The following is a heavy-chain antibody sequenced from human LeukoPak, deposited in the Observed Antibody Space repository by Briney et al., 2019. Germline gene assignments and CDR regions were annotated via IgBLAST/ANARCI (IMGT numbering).Heavy chain of an antibody. CDR1: GGSISSGDYY. Sequence: SETLSLTCTVSGGSISSGDYYWSWIRQPPGKGLEWIGYIYYSGSTYYNPSLKSRVTISVDTSKNQFSLKLSSVTAADTAVYYCARGPDIYCSSTSCPPPHYYYHYGMDVWGQGTTVTVSS. CDR3: ARGPDIYCSSTSCPPPHYYYHYGMDV. V-gene: IGHV4-30-4*01. J-gene: IGHJ6*02. D-gene: IGHD2-2*01. CDR2: IYYSGST.